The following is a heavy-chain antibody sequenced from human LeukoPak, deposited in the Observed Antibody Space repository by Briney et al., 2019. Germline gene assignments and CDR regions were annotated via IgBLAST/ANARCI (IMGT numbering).Heavy chain of an antibody. V-gene: IGHV3-74*01. CDR1: GFTFSSNW. Sequence: PGGSLRLSCAASGFTFSSNWMHWVRPAPGKGLVWVSRISGDGSRTDYADSVKGRFTISRDNRKNTLYLQMNSLRAEDTAVYYCARPLGPSVDFDYWGQGTLVTVSS. J-gene: IGHJ4*02. CDR2: ISGDGSRT. D-gene: IGHD7-27*01. CDR3: ARPLGPSVDFDY.